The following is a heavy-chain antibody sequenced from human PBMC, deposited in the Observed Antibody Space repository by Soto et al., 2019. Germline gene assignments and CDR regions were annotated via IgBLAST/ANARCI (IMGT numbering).Heavy chain of an antibody. Sequence: SGGSLRLSCAASGFTFSSFAMSWVRQAPGKGLDWVSAISGSGGSTYSADSVKGRFTISRDNSKNTLYLQMSSLRAADTAVYYCARGPSAGKGSTPDFWGQGYLVTVSS. J-gene: IGHJ4*02. D-gene: IGHD6-13*01. CDR1: GFTFSSFA. V-gene: IGHV3-23*01. CDR2: ISGSGGST. CDR3: ARGPSAGKGSTPDF.